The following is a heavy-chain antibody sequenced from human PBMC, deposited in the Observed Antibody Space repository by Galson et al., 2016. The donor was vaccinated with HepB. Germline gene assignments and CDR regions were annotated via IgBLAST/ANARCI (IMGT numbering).Heavy chain of an antibody. V-gene: IGHV3-23*01. CDR2: ILRSGSST. D-gene: IGHD6-19*01. J-gene: IGHJ4*02. Sequence: SLRLSCAASGFTFSSFAMTWVRQAPGKGLEWVSTILRSGSSTYNADSVKGRFTISRDNSRNTLYLQMNSLRAEDAAVYYCAKDNAAWLVDYWGQGSLVTVSS. CDR3: AKDNAAWLVDY. CDR1: GFTFSSFA.